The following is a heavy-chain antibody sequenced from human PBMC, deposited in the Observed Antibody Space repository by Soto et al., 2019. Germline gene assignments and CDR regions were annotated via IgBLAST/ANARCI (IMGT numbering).Heavy chain of an antibody. D-gene: IGHD3-3*01. V-gene: IGHV4-34*01. CDR2: INHSGSA. CDR3: ALYYDFWSGYYTRFDY. J-gene: IGHJ4*02. CDR1: GGSFSGYY. Sequence: SETLSLTCAVYGGSFSGYYWSWIRQPPGKGLEWIGEINHSGSANYNPSLKSRVTISVDTSKNQFSLKLSSVTAADTAVYYCALYYDFWSGYYTRFDYWGQGTMVTV.